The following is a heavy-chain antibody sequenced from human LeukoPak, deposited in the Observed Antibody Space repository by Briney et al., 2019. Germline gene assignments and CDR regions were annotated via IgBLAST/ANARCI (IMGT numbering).Heavy chain of an antibody. V-gene: IGHV3-30*02. J-gene: IGHJ6*03. CDR3: AKGRGYSYYYYMDV. CDR1: GFTFSSYG. CDR2: IRYDGSNK. Sequence: GGSLRLSCAASGFTFSSYGMHWVRQAPGKGLEWVAFIRYDGSNKYYADSVKGRFTISRDNSKNTLYLQMNSLRAEDTAVYYCAKGRGYSYYYYMDVWGKGTTVTVSS. D-gene: IGHD3-22*01.